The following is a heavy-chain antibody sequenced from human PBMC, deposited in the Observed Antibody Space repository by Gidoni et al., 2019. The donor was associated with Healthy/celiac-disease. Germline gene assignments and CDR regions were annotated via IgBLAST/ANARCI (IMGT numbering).Heavy chain of an antibody. J-gene: IGHJ6*03. Sequence: QVQLQESGPGLVKPSQTLSLTCTVSGGSISSGSYYWSWIRQPAGKGLEWIGRIYTSGSTNYNPSLKSRVTISVDTSKNQFSLKLSSVTAADTAVYYCARGKPGYYMDVWGKGTTVTVSS. CDR2: IYTSGST. CDR1: GGSISSGSYY. CDR3: ARGKPGYYMDV. D-gene: IGHD3-10*01. V-gene: IGHV4-61*02.